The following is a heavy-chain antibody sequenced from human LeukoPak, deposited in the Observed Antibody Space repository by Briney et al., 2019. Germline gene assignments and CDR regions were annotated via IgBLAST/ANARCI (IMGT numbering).Heavy chain of an antibody. D-gene: IGHD3-10*01. CDR3: AGQGKYYFDY. J-gene: IGHJ4*02. V-gene: IGHV4-59*01. Sequence: SETLSLTCTVSGGSISSYYWSWIRQPPGKGLEWIGYIYYSGSTNYNPSLKSRVTISVDTSKNQFSLKLSSVTAADTAVYYCAGQGKYYFDYWGQGTLVTVSS. CDR1: GGSISSYY. CDR2: IYYSGST.